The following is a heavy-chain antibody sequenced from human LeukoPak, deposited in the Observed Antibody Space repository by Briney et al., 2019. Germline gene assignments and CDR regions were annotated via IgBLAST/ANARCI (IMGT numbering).Heavy chain of an antibody. J-gene: IGHJ4*02. CDR3: AKVSVAGPFDN. D-gene: IGHD6-19*01. Sequence: GGSLRLSCAASGFTFSSYSMNWVRQAPGKGLEWVSSISSSSSYIYYADSVKGRFTISRDNAKNSLYLQMNSLRAEDTAVYYCAKVSVAGPFDNWGQGALVTVSS. CDR1: GFTFSSYS. V-gene: IGHV3-21*01. CDR2: ISSSSSYI.